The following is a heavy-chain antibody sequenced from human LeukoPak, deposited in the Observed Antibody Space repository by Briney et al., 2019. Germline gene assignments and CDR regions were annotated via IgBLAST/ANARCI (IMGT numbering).Heavy chain of an antibody. CDR1: GGSISSSSYY. J-gene: IGHJ6*03. CDR3: ARGTSNTIFGVVIYYYYMDV. V-gene: IGHV4-39*07. CDR2: IYYSGST. Sequence: SETLSLTCTVSGGSISSSSYYWGWIRQPPGKGLEWIGGIYYSGSTYYNPSLKSRVTISVDTSKNQFSLKLSSVTAADTAVYYCARGTSNTIFGVVIYYYYMDVWGKGTTVTVSS. D-gene: IGHD3-3*01.